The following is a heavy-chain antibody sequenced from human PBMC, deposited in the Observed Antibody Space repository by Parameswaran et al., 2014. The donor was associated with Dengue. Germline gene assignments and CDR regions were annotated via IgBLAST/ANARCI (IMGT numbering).Heavy chain of an antibody. D-gene: IGHD2-15*01. Sequence: WIRQPPGKGLEYVSAISNNGDSTYYVDSVKGRFTISRDNSKNTLYLQMGSLRAEDMAVYYCARDGGSLRLLRYFDNWGQGTLVTVSS. CDR2: ISNNGDST. CDR3: ARDGGSLRLLRYFDN. J-gene: IGHJ4*02. V-gene: IGHV3-64*02.